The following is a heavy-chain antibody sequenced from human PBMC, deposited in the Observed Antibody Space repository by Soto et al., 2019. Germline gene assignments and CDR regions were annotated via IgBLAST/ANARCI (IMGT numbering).Heavy chain of an antibody. CDR2: IYYSEST. Sequence: PSETLSLTCTVSGGSISSYYWSWIRQPPGKGLEWIGYIYYSESTNYNPSLKSRVTISVDTPKNQFSLKLSSVTAADTDVYSCERAPRGIYGYLSYFDYWGQVTLVTVS. CDR3: ERAPRGIYGYLSYFDY. D-gene: IGHD5-18*01. V-gene: IGHV4-59*01. CDR1: GGSISSYY. J-gene: IGHJ4*02.